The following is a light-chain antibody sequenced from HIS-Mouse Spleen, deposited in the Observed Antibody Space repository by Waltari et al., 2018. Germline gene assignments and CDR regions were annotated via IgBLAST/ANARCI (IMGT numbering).Light chain of an antibody. CDR1: SSDVGGYNY. CDR2: DVS. V-gene: IGLV2-11*01. CDR3: AAWDDSLSGPV. Sequence: QSALTQPRSVSGSPGQSVTISCTGTSSDVGGYNYVSCYQQHPGKAPKLMIYDVSKRPSGVPDRFSGSKSGTSASLAISGLRSEDEADYYCAAWDDSLSGPVFGGGTKLTVL. J-gene: IGLJ3*02.